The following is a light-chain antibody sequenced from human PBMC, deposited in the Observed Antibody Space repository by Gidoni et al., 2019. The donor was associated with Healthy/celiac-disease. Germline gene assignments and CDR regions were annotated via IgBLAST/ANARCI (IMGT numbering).Light chain of an antibody. CDR3: QQYGSSPRT. CDR1: QSVSSSY. CDR2: GAS. Sequence: TVLTQSPGTLSLSPGARATLSCRASQSVSSSYFAWYQPKPGQAPRLLIYGASSRATGIPDRCSGSGCGTDCTLTISRLEPEDWAVYYCQQYGSSPRTFGQGTKVEIK. J-gene: IGKJ1*01. V-gene: IGKV3-20*01.